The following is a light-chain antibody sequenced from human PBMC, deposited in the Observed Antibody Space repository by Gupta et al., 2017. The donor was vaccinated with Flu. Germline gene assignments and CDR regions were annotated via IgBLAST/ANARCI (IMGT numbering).Light chain of an antibody. Sequence: QSALTRSASVSGSPGQSITISCTGNTSDVCGYNNVSWYQQHPGKAPQLMIYEVSNRPSGVSNRFSRSKSDNTASLTISGLQAEDEADYYCSSYTSSSTLYVFGTGTKVTVL. CDR1: TSDVCGYNN. CDR2: EVS. J-gene: IGLJ1*01. V-gene: IGLV2-14*01. CDR3: SSYTSSSTLYV.